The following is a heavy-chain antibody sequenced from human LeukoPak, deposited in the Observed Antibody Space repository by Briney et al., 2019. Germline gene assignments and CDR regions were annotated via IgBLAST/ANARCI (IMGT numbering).Heavy chain of an antibody. Sequence: SETLSLTCTVSGVSISSYYWSWIRQPPGKGLEWIGYIYHSGSTNYNPSLKSRVTISVDTSKNQSSLKLSSVTAADTAVYYCARDRYYDSSGYPYYFDYWGQGTLVTVSS. V-gene: IGHV4-59*01. CDR3: ARDRYYDSSGYPYYFDY. CDR1: GVSISSYY. J-gene: IGHJ4*02. CDR2: IYHSGST. D-gene: IGHD3-22*01.